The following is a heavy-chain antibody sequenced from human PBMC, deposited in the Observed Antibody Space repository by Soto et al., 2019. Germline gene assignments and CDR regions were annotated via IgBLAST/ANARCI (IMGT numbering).Heavy chain of an antibody. Sequence: SVKVSCKASGGTFSSYAISWVRQAPGQGLEWMGGIIPIFGTANYAQKFQGRVTITADESTSTAYMELSSLRSEDTAVYYCARTMVRGSYYYYYGMDVWGQGTTVTVSS. CDR2: IIPIFGTA. J-gene: IGHJ6*02. D-gene: IGHD3-10*01. CDR3: ARTMVRGSYYYYYGMDV. V-gene: IGHV1-69*13. CDR1: GGTFSSYA.